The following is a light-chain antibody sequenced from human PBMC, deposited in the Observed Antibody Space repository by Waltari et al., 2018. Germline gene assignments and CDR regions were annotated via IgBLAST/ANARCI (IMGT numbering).Light chain of an antibody. CDR3: CSYAASSTWV. Sequence: QSALTQPASVSGSPGQSISISCNGTSSDVGTYNLVSWYQQHPGKAPKLMIYEVATRPSGVSNRFSGSKSGNTASLTISGLQAEDEADYYCCSYAASSTWVFGGGTKLTVL. CDR2: EVA. V-gene: IGLV2-23*02. CDR1: SSDVGTYNL. J-gene: IGLJ3*02.